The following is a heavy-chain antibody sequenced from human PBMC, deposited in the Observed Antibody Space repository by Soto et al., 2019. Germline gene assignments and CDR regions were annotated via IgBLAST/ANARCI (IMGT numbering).Heavy chain of an antibody. CDR2: ISSSSSYI. CDR1: GFTFSSYS. V-gene: IGHV3-21*01. CDR3: ASDGCAQSAFDY. Sequence: EVQLVESGGGLVKPGGSLRLSCAASGFTFSSYSMNWVRQAPGKGLEWVSSISSSSSYIYYADSVKGRFTISRDNAKNSLYLQMNSLSAEDTAVYYCASDGCAQSAFDYWGQGTLVTVSS. J-gene: IGHJ4*02. D-gene: IGHD2-21*01.